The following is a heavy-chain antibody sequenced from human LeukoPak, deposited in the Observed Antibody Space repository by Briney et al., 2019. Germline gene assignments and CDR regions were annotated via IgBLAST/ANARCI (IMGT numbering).Heavy chain of an antibody. D-gene: IGHD6-13*01. Sequence: GGSLRLSCAVSGFSFDDYAMHWVRQVPGKGLEWVSGISWNSGSIGYADSVKGRFTISRDNAKNSLYLQMNSLRAEDTALYYCAKDTGSSWFSGATGYMDVWGKGTTVTISS. J-gene: IGHJ6*03. CDR1: GFSFDDYA. CDR3: AKDTGSSWFSGATGYMDV. CDR2: ISWNSGSI. V-gene: IGHV3-9*01.